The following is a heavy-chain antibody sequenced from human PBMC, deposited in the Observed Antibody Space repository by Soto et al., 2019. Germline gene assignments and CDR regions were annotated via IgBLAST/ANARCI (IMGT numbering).Heavy chain of an antibody. CDR3: AMEYCSSTSCYRDY. CDR1: GDTFTIFA. Sequence: QVQLVQSGAEVKKPGSSVKVSCKASGDTFTIFAISWVRQAPGQGLEWMGGIIPTIGTTNYAQRFQGRITITGDESTGTAYMELSSLRSEDTAVYYCAMEYCSSTSCYRDYWGQGTLVTVSS. V-gene: IGHV1-69*12. J-gene: IGHJ4*02. CDR2: IIPTIGTT. D-gene: IGHD2-2*02.